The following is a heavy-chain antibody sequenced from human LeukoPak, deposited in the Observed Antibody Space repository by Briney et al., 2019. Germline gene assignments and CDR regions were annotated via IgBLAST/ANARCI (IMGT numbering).Heavy chain of an antibody. D-gene: IGHD4-17*01. CDR1: GFTFSTYW. J-gene: IGHJ4*02. CDR2: FNSDGSST. CDR3: ARGRYYLAS. Sequence: SGGSLRLSCAASGFTFSTYWMHWVRQAPGKGLVWVSRFNSDGSSTYYADPVKDRFTISRDNAKNTLYLQMSSLRAEDTAVYYCARGRYYLASGGQGTLVTASS. V-gene: IGHV3-74*01.